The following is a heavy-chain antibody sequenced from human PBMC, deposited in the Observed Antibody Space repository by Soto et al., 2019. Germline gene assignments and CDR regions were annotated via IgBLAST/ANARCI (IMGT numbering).Heavy chain of an antibody. CDR2: IYYSGST. CDR1: GGSISSGGYY. Sequence: PSETLSLTCTVSGGSISSGGYYWSWIRQHPGKGLEWIGYIYYSGSTYYNPSLKSRVTISVDTSKNQFSLKLSSVTAADTAVYYCARVGATARPEAYYYYYGMDVWGQGTTVTVSS. V-gene: IGHV4-31*03. D-gene: IGHD5-12*01. J-gene: IGHJ6*02. CDR3: ARVGATARPEAYYYYYGMDV.